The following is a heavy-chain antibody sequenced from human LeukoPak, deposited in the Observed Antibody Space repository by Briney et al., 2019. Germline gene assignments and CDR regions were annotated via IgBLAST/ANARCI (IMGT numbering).Heavy chain of an antibody. J-gene: IGHJ4*02. D-gene: IGHD3/OR15-3a*01. CDR1: GFVFSTYW. CDR2: INLDGTEE. V-gene: IGHV3-7*01. CDR3: ASGRHDFLH. Sequence: GGSLRLSCAASGFVFSTYWMTWVRQAPGKGLQWVANINLDGTEEHYVDSSLKGRFTISIDNAKNSLYLQMTSLRVEDTAVYYCASGRHDFLHWGQGTLVTVSS.